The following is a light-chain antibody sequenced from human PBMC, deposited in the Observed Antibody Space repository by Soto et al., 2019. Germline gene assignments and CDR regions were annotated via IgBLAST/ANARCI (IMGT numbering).Light chain of an antibody. CDR3: QQLNSYPIT. CDR1: QSIRSY. J-gene: IGKJ5*01. Sequence: DIQLTQSPSSLSASVGDKVTITCRASQSIRSYLNWVQQKPGKAPKLLIYDASSLQTGVPSRFSGSGSGTDFTLTISSLQPEDFATYYCQQLNSYPITFGQGTRLEIK. V-gene: IGKV1-9*01. CDR2: DAS.